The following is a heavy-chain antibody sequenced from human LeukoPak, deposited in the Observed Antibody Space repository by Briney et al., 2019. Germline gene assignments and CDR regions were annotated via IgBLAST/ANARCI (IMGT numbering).Heavy chain of an antibody. CDR2: ISAHNGKT. J-gene: IGHJ4*02. D-gene: IGHD4-11*01. V-gene: IGHV1-18*01. CDR1: GYTFTSYG. Sequence: ASVKVSCKASGYTFTSYGIIWVRQAPGQGLQWVRWISAHNGKTNYAQNLQGRVTMTTDTSTNTVYLELRSLTSDDTAVYYCARAGTTLLLDYWGQGTLVTVSS. CDR3: ARAGTTLLLDY.